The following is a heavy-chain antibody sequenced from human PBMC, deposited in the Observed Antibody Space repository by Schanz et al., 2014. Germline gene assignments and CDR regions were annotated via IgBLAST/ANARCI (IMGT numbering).Heavy chain of an antibody. D-gene: IGHD4-17*01. V-gene: IGHV3-33*01. CDR2: IWNNGVTK. Sequence: VQLVESGGGLVQPGGSLRLSCSVSGFSLNTYGIHWFRQPAGKGLEWVAVIWNNGVTKDYADSVRGRFTISRDRFQNTLYLRMSSLRAEDTAVYYCARPRFDYGEVDYWGQGTLVTVSS. CDR1: GFSLNTYG. J-gene: IGHJ4*02. CDR3: ARPRFDYGEVDY.